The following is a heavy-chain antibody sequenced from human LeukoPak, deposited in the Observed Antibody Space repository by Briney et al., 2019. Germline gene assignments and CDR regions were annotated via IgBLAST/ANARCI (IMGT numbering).Heavy chain of an antibody. D-gene: IGHD1-26*01. CDR1: GFAFSSYW. CDR2: IKQDGGEE. CDR3: ARLGGSYYTY. Sequence: GGSLRLSCVASGFAFSSYWMTWVRQAPGKGLEWVANIKQDGGEEYYVDSVKGRFTIARDNAKNSLFLQMNSLRVEDTAVYYCARLGGSYYTYWGQGALVTVSS. V-gene: IGHV3-7*01. J-gene: IGHJ4*02.